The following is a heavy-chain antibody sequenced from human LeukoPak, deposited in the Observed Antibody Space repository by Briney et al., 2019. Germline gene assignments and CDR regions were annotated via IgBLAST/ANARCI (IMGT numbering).Heavy chain of an antibody. CDR2: IVVGSGNK. D-gene: IGHD6-19*01. J-gene: IGHJ4*02. Sequence: GASVKVSCKASGFTFTSSAMQWVRQARGQRLEWIGWIVVGSGNKNYAQKFQGRVTMTEDTSTDTAYMELSSLRSEDTAVYYCAMGAVASPPFDYWGQGTLVTVSS. CDR1: GFTFTSSA. CDR3: AMGAVASPPFDY. V-gene: IGHV1-58*02.